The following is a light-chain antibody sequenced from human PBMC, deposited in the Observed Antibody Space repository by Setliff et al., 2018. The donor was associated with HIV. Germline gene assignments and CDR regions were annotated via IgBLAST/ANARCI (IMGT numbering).Light chain of an antibody. J-gene: IGLJ1*01. CDR2: DVS. Sequence: LTQPASVSGSPGQSITISCTGATSDVGGYNYVSWYQQHPGKAPKLMISDVSNRPSGVSNRFSGSKSGNTASLTISGLQAEDEADYYCSSYTSRTPLYDFGTGTKVTVL. V-gene: IGLV2-14*03. CDR1: TSDVGGYNY. CDR3: SSYTSRTPLYD.